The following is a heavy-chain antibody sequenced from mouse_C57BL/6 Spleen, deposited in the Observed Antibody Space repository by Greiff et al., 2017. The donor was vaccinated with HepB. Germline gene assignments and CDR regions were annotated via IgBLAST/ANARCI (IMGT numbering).Heavy chain of an antibody. D-gene: IGHD1-1*01. Sequence: EVQLQESGPGLVKPSQSLSLTCSVTGYSITSGYYWNWIRQFPGTKLEWMGYISYDGSNNYNPSLKNRISITRDTSKNQFFLKLNSVTTEDTATYYCAREGYGSSYDYYAMDYWGQGTSVTVSS. CDR1: GYSITSGYY. V-gene: IGHV3-6*01. CDR2: ISYDGSN. CDR3: AREGYGSSYDYYAMDY. J-gene: IGHJ4*01.